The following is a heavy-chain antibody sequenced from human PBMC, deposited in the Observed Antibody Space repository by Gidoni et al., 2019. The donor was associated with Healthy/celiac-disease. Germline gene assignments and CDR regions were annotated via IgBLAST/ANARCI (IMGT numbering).Heavy chain of an antibody. V-gene: IGHV1-69*01. CDR2: IIPIFGTA. CDR1: GGTFSSYA. J-gene: IGHJ6*02. CDR3: ARARVDILTDNVGHFVNYYYGMDV. D-gene: IGHD3-9*01. Sequence: QVQLVQSGAEVKKPGSAVKVSCKASGGTFSSYAISWVRQAPGQGREWMGGIIPIFGTANYAQKFQGRVTITADESTSTAYMELSSLRSEDTAVYYCARARVDILTDNVGHFVNYYYGMDVWGQGTTVTVSS.